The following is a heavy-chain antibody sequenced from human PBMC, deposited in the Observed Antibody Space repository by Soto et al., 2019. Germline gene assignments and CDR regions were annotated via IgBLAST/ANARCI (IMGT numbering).Heavy chain of an antibody. CDR2: IYYSGST. Sequence: SETLSLTCTVSGGSISSYYWSWIRQPPGKGLEWIGYIYYSGSTNYNPSLKSRVTISVDTSKNQFSLKLSSVTAADTAVYYCARGGVEVLWFGEPNWFDPWGQGTLVTVSS. CDR3: ARGGVEVLWFGEPNWFDP. D-gene: IGHD3-10*01. CDR1: GGSISSYY. V-gene: IGHV4-59*01. J-gene: IGHJ5*02.